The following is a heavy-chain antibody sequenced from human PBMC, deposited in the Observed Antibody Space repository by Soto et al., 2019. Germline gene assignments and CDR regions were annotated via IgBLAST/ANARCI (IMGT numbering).Heavy chain of an antibody. Sequence: QVQLVQSGAEVKKPGASVKVSCKASGYTFTSYAMHWVRQAPGQRLEWMGWINAGNGNTKYSQKFQGRVTITRDTFACTAYMELDILRSENTAVYYCSILAVVAGRWCDTWGQGTLVTVSS. J-gene: IGHJ5*02. V-gene: IGHV1-3*01. CDR2: INAGNGNT. D-gene: IGHD6-19*01. CDR3: SILAVVAGRWCDT. CDR1: GYTFTSYA.